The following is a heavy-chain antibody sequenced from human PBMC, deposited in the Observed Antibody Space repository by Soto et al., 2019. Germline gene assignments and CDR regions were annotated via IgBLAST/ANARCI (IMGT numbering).Heavy chain of an antibody. D-gene: IGHD1-1*01. CDR2: INQDGSVK. J-gene: IGHJ4*02. CDR1: GFALSPYW. Sequence: GGSLRLSCESSGFALSPYWMSWVRQAPGKGLEWVASINQDGSVKHYVDSVRGRFTISRDNAKNSLFLQMNSLSAEDTAVYYCARLTEAVTTFVYWGQGTPVTVSS. CDR3: ARLTEAVTTFVY. V-gene: IGHV3-7*03.